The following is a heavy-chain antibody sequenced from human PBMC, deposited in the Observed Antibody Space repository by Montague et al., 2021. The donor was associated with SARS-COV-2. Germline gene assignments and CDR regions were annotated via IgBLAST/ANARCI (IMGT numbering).Heavy chain of an antibody. CDR3: AKEDGSGSYYWGVFDY. J-gene: IGHJ4*02. D-gene: IGHD3-10*01. CDR2: ISWHSGSI. V-gene: IGHV3-9*01. CDR1: GFTFDDYA. Sequence: SLRLSCAASGFTFDDYAMHWVRQAPGKGLEWVSGISWHSGSIGYADSVKGRFTISRDNAKNSLYLQMNSLRAEDTALYYCAKEDGSGSYYWGVFDYWGQGTPVTVSS.